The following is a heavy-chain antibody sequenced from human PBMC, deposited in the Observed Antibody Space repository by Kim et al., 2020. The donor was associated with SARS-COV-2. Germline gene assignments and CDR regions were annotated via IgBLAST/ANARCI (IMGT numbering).Heavy chain of an antibody. V-gene: IGHV3-11*05. CDR3: AREWDYYGMDV. Sequence: TKYARSVKGRFTISRDNAKNSLYLQMNSMRAEDTAVYYCAREWDYYGMDVWGQGTTVTVSS. D-gene: IGHD1-26*01. J-gene: IGHJ6*02. CDR2: T.